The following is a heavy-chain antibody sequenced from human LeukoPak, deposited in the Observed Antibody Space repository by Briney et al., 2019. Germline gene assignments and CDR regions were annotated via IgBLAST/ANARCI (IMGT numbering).Heavy chain of an antibody. D-gene: IGHD4-17*01. CDR1: GYTFTSYG. CDR3: ARGSPYGDGANYFDY. Sequence: ASVKVSCKASGYTFTSYGISWVRQAPGQGLEWMGWISAYNGNTNYTQKLQGRVTMTTDTSTSTAYMELRSLRSDDTAVYYCARGSPYGDGANYFDYWGQGTLVTVSS. J-gene: IGHJ4*02. CDR2: ISAYNGNT. V-gene: IGHV1-18*01.